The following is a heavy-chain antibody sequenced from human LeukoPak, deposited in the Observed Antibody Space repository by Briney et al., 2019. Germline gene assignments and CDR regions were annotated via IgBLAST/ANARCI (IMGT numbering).Heavy chain of an antibody. CDR2: MNPNSVNT. Sequence: ASVKVSCNALLHTFTTYDINSVRQSTGQGLEWMGWMNPNSVNTGYAQKFQDRVTITRNTSIITAYMELSSLRSEDTAVYYCARVSTAASFDYWGQGTLVTVSS. V-gene: IGHV1-8*03. J-gene: IGHJ4*02. D-gene: IGHD6-25*01. CDR1: LHTFTTYD. CDR3: ARVSTAASFDY.